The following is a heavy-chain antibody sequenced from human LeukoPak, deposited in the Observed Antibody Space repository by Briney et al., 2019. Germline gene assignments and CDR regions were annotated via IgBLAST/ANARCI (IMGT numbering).Heavy chain of an antibody. Sequence: GGSLRLSCAASGFTFSSYAMPWVRQAPGKGLEWVAVISYDGSNKYYADSVKGRFTISRDNSKNTLYLQMNSLRAEDTAVYYCARGITMIVVKDWGQGTLVTVSS. V-gene: IGHV3-30-3*01. CDR2: ISYDGSNK. CDR1: GFTFSSYA. J-gene: IGHJ4*02. CDR3: ARGITMIVVKD. D-gene: IGHD3-22*01.